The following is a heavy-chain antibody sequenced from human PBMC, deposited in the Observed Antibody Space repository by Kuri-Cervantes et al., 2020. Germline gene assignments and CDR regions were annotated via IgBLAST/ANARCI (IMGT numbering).Heavy chain of an antibody. V-gene: IGHV4-59*01. CDR3: ARDSSWYSPDY. CDR1: GGSISSYY. CDR2: IYYSGST. D-gene: IGHD6-13*01. J-gene: IGHJ4*02. Sequence: GSLRLSCTVSGGSISSYYWSWIRQPPGKGLEWIGYIYYSGSTNYNPSLKSRVTISVDTSKNQFSLKLSSVTAEDTAVYYCARDSSWYSPDYWGQGTLVTVSS.